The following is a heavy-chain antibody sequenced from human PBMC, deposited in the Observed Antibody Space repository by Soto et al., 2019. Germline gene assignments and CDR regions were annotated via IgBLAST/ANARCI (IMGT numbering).Heavy chain of an antibody. CDR1: GYTFISHG. V-gene: IGHV1-18*04. Sequence: QVQLVQSGVEVKKPEASVKVSCKASGYTFISHGISWVRQAPGQGLEWMGWISGKNGNTNYAQKLQGRVTLTTGTSTSTAYIELRSLRSDDTAVYYCARVSSSIVVVPDYGMDVWGQGTTVTVSS. J-gene: IGHJ6*02. D-gene: IGHD2-15*01. CDR2: ISGKNGNT. CDR3: ARVSSSIVVVPDYGMDV.